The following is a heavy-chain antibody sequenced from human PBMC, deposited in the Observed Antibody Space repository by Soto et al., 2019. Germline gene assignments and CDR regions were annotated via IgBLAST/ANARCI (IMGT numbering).Heavy chain of an antibody. D-gene: IGHD3-10*01. CDR3: ASYRSSGDGMDV. CDR2: IYYSGST. J-gene: IGHJ6*02. Sequence: QVQLQESGPGLVKPSETLSLTCTVSGGSISSYYWSWIRQPPGKGLEWIGYIYYSGSTNYNPSLKSRVTISVDTSKNQFSLKLSSVTAADTAVYYCASYRSSGDGMDVWGQGTTVTVSS. V-gene: IGHV4-59*08. CDR1: GGSISSYY.